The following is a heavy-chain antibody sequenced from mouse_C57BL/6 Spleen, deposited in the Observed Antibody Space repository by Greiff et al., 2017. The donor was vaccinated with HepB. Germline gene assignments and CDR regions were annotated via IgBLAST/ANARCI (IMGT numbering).Heavy chain of an antibody. CDR1: GYTFTSYW. CDR2: INPSNGGT. CDR3: ARWLLRYAMDY. V-gene: IGHV1-53*01. D-gene: IGHD2-3*01. J-gene: IGHJ4*01. Sequence: QVQLKQSGTELVKPGASVKLSCKASGYTFTSYWMHWVKQRPGQGLEWIGNINPSNGGTNYNEKFKSKATLTVDKSSSTAYMQLSSLTSEDSAVYYCARWLLRYAMDYWGQGTSVTVSS.